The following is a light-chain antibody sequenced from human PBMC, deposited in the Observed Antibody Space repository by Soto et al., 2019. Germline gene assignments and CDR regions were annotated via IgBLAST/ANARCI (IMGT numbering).Light chain of an antibody. J-gene: IGKJ2*01. CDR3: QQTYSTPYT. V-gene: IGKV1-39*01. Sequence: DIQMTQSPSSLSASVGDRVTITCRTSHTISTFLGWYQQKVGKAPKLLIYAASSLQSGVPSRFSGSGSGTDFILTISSLQPEDFASYYCQQTYSTPYTFGQGTKLEI. CDR2: AAS. CDR1: HTISTF.